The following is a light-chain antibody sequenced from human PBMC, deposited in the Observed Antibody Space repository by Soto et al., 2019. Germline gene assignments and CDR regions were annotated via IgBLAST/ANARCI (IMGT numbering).Light chain of an antibody. CDR1: QSVSSN. V-gene: IGKV3D-15*01. J-gene: IGKJ5*01. Sequence: EIVMTQSPATLSVSPGDRATLSCRASQSVSSNLAWYQQKPGQGPRLLIFGASTRATGVPARFSGGGSGTEFPLTITSLPSEDFAVYWCQQYNNWPLTFGQGTRLEIK. CDR2: GAS. CDR3: QQYNNWPLT.